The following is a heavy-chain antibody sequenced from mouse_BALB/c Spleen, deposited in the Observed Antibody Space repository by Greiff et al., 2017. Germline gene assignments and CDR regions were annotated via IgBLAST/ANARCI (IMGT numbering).Heavy chain of an antibody. CDR2: IYPGSGST. CDR3: TRGDYGSSHYFDY. J-gene: IGHJ2*01. CDR1: GYTFPSYW. D-gene: IGHD1-1*01. Sequence: LQQPGSELVRPGASVKLSCKASGYTFPSYWMHWVKQRHGQGLEWIGNIYPGSGSTNYDEKFKSKGTLTVDTSSSTAYMHLSSLTSEDSAVYYCTRGDYGSSHYFDYWGQGTTLTVSA. V-gene: IGHV1S22*01.